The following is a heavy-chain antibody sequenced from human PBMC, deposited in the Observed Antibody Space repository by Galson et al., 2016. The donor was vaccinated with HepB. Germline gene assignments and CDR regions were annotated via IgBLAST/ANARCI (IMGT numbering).Heavy chain of an antibody. CDR1: GGSFSGYY. D-gene: IGHD3-3*01. Sequence: SETLSLTCAVYGGSFSGYYWSWVRQPPGKGLEWIGEINHSGNTIYNPSPKSRATISLDTPKNLFTLQLSSVTAADTAVYYCARDDFWMDSTLGWGQGTLVTVSA. V-gene: IGHV4-34*01. J-gene: IGHJ4*02. CDR2: INHSGNT. CDR3: ARDDFWMDSTLG.